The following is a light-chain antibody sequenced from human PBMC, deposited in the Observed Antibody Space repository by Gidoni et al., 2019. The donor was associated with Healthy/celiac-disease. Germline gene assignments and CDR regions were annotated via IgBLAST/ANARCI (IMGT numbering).Light chain of an antibody. CDR3: QQYGSSPGT. Sequence: EIVLTQSPGTLSLSPGERATLSCRASQSVSSSYLAWYQQKPGQAPRLLIYGASSRATGIPDRFSGSGSGTDFTLTISRLDPEDFAVYYCQQYGSSPGTFXQXTKVEIK. CDR2: GAS. CDR1: QSVSSSY. J-gene: IGKJ1*01. V-gene: IGKV3-20*01.